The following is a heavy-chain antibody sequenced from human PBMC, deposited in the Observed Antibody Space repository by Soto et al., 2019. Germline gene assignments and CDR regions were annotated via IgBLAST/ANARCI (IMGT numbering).Heavy chain of an antibody. J-gene: IGHJ4*02. CDR2: ISYSGST. CDR3: ARAGPLRFFVWLLYIDY. Sequence: SETLSLTCTVSGGSISSSYFNWDWIRQPPGKGLEWIGGISYSGSTYHNPSLKSRVTMSVDTSKNEFSLKLSSVTAADTAVYYCARAGPLRFFVWLLYIDYWGQGTLVTVSS. V-gene: IGHV4-39*01. CDR1: GGSISSSYFN. D-gene: IGHD3-9*01.